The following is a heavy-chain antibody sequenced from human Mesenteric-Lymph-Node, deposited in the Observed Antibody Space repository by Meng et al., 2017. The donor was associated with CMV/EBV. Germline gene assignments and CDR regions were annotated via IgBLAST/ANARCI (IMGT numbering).Heavy chain of an antibody. Sequence: AQLPQWGAGLLKPSETLSVTCAVYGGSFSGYYWNWIRQSPEKGLEWIGEINHSGSTTYNPSFTSRIIISVDTSTNQISLNMSSVTAADTAVYYCARGPSYDILTSYFNYWGQGALVTVSS. CDR2: INHSGST. CDR3: ARGPSYDILTSYFNY. CDR1: GGSFSGYY. V-gene: IGHV4-34*01. D-gene: IGHD3-9*01. J-gene: IGHJ4*02.